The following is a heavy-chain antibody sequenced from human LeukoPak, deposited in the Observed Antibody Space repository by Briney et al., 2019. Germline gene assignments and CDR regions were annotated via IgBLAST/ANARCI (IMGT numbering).Heavy chain of an antibody. CDR2: IYTRGST. J-gene: IGHJ6*03. V-gene: IGHV4-4*07. D-gene: IGHD5-18*01. CDR1: GGSISIYS. CDR3: AREPIPDTAMPGDYYYYMDL. Sequence: SETLSLTCTVSGGSISIYSWNWMRQPAGKGLEWIGRIYTRGSTNYNPSLQSRVTMSVDTSKNQFSLNLSSVTAADTAVYYCAREPIPDTAMPGDYYYYMDLWGKGTTVTVSS.